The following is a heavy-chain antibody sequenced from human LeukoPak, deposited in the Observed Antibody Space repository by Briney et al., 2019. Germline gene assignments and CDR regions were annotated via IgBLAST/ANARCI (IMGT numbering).Heavy chain of an antibody. V-gene: IGHV1-69*05. CDR2: IIPIFGTA. CDR3: ARGDCSSTSCPYYYYYMDV. D-gene: IGHD2-2*01. CDR1: GGTFSSYA. Sequence: WASVKVSCKASGGTFSSYAISWVRQAPGQGLEWMGGIIPIFGTANYAQKFQGRVTITTDESTSTAYMELSSLRSEDTAVYYCARGDCSSTSCPYYYYYMDVWGKGTTVTVSS. J-gene: IGHJ6*03.